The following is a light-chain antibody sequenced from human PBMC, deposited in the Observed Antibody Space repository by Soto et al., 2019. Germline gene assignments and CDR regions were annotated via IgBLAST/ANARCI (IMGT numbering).Light chain of an antibody. Sequence: QSALTQPASVSGSPGQSITISCTGTSSDVGGYNYVSWYQQYPGKAPKLMIYDVSNRPSGVSNRFSGYKSGNTASLTISGLQAEDEAEYYCSSYTSSSTPHVVFGGGTKLTVL. CDR1: SSDVGGYNY. J-gene: IGLJ2*01. CDR2: DVS. V-gene: IGLV2-14*01. CDR3: SSYTSSSTPHVV.